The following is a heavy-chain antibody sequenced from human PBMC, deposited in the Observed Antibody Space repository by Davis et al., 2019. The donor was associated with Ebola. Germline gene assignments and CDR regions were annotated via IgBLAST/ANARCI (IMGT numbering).Heavy chain of an antibody. V-gene: IGHV6-1*01. CDR3: ARGWLRGGMDV. J-gene: IGHJ6*04. CDR2: TYYSSKWYN. CDR1: GDSVSSGA. D-gene: IGHD5-18*01. Sequence: PSETLSLTCAISGDSVSSGAWNWLRQSPLRGLEWLGRTYYSSKWYNDYAAYVKSRITINPDTSTNQFSLQLNSVTPEDTALYYCARGWLRGGMDVWGEGTTVTVSS.